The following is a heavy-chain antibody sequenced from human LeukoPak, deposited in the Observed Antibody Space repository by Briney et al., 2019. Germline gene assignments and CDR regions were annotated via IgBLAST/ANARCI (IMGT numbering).Heavy chain of an antibody. CDR1: GGTSSSYA. CDR3: AREKGIVVVPAAINWFDP. D-gene: IGHD2-2*02. V-gene: IGHV1-69*04. J-gene: IGHJ5*02. Sequence: SVKVSCKASGGTSSSYAIRWVRQAPGQGLEWMGRIIPILGIANYAQKFQGRVTITADKSTSTAYMELSSLRSEDTAVYYCAREKGIVVVPAAINWFDPWGQGTLVTVSS. CDR2: IIPILGIA.